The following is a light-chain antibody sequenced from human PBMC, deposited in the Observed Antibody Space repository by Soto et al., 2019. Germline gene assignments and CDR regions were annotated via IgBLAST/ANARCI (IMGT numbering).Light chain of an antibody. J-gene: IGKJ5*01. CDR2: ATS. V-gene: IGKV1D-12*01. CDR3: QHAHSFPIT. Sequence: DIQMTQSPSSVSASVGDRVTITCRASQGLSCWLAWYQQKPGKAPKLLIYATSNLQSGVPSRFSGSGSGTDFTLTINSLQPEDFATYYCQHAHSFPITFGQGTRLEIK. CDR1: QGLSCW.